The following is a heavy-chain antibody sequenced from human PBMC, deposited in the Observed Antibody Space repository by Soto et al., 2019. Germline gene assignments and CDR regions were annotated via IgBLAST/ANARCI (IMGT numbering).Heavy chain of an antibody. CDR3: ARDMGVTGYYHYFDY. D-gene: IGHD3-9*01. J-gene: IGHJ4*02. V-gene: IGHV3-23*01. Sequence: GGSLRLSCAASGFTFSSYAISWVRQAPGKGLEWVSLISGSGGSIYYADSAKGRFTISRDNSKNTLYLQMTSLRAEDTAVYYCARDMGVTGYYHYFDYWGQGTLVTVSS. CDR2: ISGSGGSI. CDR1: GFTFSSYA.